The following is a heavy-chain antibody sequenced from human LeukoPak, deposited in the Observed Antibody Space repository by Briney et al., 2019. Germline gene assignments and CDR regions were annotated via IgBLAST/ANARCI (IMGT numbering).Heavy chain of an antibody. V-gene: IGHV3-48*01. CDR2: ISRSSSSI. CDR3: ARDPFYDFWSGYEY. CDR1: GFTFSSYS. Sequence: GGSLRLSCAASGFTFSSYSMNWVRQAPGKGLEWVSYISRSSSSIYYADSVKGRFTIPRDNAKNSLYLQMNSLRAEDTAVYYCARDPFYDFWSGYEYWGQGTLVTVSS. J-gene: IGHJ4*02. D-gene: IGHD3-3*01.